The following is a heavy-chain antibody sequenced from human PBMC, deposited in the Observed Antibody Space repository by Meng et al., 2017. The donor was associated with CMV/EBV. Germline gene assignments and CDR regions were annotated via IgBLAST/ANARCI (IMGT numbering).Heavy chain of an antibody. J-gene: IGHJ6*02. CDR2: INPSGGST. CDR3: ARGDYSGYDRPGYGMDV. Sequence: ASVKVSCKASGYTSTSYYMHWVRQAPGQGLEWMGKINPSGGSTSYAQKFQGRVTMTRDTSTSTVYMELSSLRSEDTAVYYCARGDYSGYDRPGYGMDVWGQGTTVTVSS. D-gene: IGHD5-12*01. CDR1: GYTSTSYY. V-gene: IGHV1-46*01.